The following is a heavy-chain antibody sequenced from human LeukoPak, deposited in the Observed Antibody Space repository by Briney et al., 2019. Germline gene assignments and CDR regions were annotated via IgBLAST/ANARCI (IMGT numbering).Heavy chain of an antibody. V-gene: IGHV4-4*07. CDR3: ARQGRTTRNDY. CDR2: IYTSGST. CDR1: GGSISSYY. Sequence: SETLSLTCTVSGGSISSYYWSWIRQPAGKGLEWIGRIYTSGSTNYNPSLKSRVTMSVDMSKNQFSLKLSSVTAADTAVYHCARQGRTTRNDYWGQGTLVTVST. D-gene: IGHD4-17*01. J-gene: IGHJ4*02.